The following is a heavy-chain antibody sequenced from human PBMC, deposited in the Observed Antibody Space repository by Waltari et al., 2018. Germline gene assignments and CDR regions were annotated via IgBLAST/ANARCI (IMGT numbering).Heavy chain of an antibody. J-gene: IGHJ4*02. D-gene: IGHD3-3*01. Sequence: QVQLQESGPGLVTPSETLSLTCAVSGYSISRGYYWGWIRQPPGKGLEWLGSIYHSGSTYYNPSLKSRVTISVDTSKNQFSLKLSSVTAADTAVYYCARDGGSRVGYFDYWGQGTLVTVSS. V-gene: IGHV4-38-2*02. CDR1: GYSISRGYY. CDR3: ARDGGSRVGYFDY. CDR2: IYHSGST.